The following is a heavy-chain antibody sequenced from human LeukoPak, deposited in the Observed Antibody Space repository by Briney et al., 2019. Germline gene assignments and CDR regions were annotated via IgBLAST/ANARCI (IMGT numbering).Heavy chain of an antibody. J-gene: IGHJ4*02. CDR3: ARVYPYYYGSAGFDY. D-gene: IGHD3-10*01. CDR1: GYSISSGYY. V-gene: IGHV4-38-2*01. Sequence: PSETLSLTCAVSGYSISSGYYWGWIRQPPGKGLEWIGSIYHSGSTYYNPSLKSRVTISVDTSKNQFSLKLSSVTAADTAVYYCARVYPYYYGSAGFDYWGQGTLVTVSS. CDR2: IYHSGST.